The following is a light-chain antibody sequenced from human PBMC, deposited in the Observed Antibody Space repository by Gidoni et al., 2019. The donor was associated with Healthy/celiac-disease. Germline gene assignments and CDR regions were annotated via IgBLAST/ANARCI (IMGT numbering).Light chain of an antibody. V-gene: IGKV3-20*01. CDR2: GAS. CDR3: QQYGSSIT. J-gene: IGKJ5*01. CDR1: QRVSSSY. Sequence: EIVLTQSPGTLSLSPGERATLSCRASQRVSSSYLAWYQQKPGQAPRLHIYGASSRATGIPDRFSGSGSGTDFTLTISRLEPEDFAVYYCQQYGSSITFGQGTRLEIK.